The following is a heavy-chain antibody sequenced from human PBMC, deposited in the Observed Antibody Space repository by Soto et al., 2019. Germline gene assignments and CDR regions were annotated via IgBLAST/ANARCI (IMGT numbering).Heavy chain of an antibody. Sequence: QITLKESGPTLVKPTQTLTLTCTFSGFSLSTSGVGVGWIRQPPGKALEWLALIYWDDDKRYSPSLKSRLTITKYTSKNQGVLTMTNMDPVDTATYYCAHSGAAGTPPPYFDYWGQGTLVTVSS. CDR2: IYWDDDK. J-gene: IGHJ4*02. V-gene: IGHV2-5*02. D-gene: IGHD6-13*01. CDR1: GFSLSTSGVG. CDR3: AHSGAAGTPPPYFDY.